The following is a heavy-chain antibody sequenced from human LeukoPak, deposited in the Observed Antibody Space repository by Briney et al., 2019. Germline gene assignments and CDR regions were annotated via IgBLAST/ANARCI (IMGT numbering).Heavy chain of an antibody. D-gene: IGHD6-19*01. J-gene: IGHJ5*02. Sequence: GGSLRLSCAASGFTFSSYWMSWVRQAPGKGLEWVASINQAESEKYYVDSVKGRLTISRDNAKNSLHLQMNSLRAEDTAVYYCVRDSGWHTFRAWGQGTLVTVSS. CDR1: GFTFSSYW. V-gene: IGHV3-7*01. CDR3: VRDSGWHTFRA. CDR2: INQAESEK.